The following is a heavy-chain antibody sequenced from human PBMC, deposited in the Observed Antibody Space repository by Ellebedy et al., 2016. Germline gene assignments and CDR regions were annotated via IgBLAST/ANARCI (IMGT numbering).Heavy chain of an antibody. Sequence: ASVKVSCKASGYTFTDYYLHWVRLAPGQGLEWMGWIRPDTGGTSYAQKFQGRVAFTRDTSVSTVYMDLNWLTSIDTAVYYCARGTGSSWFDPWGQGTLVTVAS. J-gene: IGHJ5*02. CDR3: ARGTGSSWFDP. CDR1: GYTFTDYY. CDR2: IRPDTGGT. V-gene: IGHV1-2*02. D-gene: IGHD3-10*01.